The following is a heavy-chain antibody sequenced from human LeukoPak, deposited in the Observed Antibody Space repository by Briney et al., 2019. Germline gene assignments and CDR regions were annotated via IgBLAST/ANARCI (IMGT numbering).Heavy chain of an antibody. CDR3: ARDAHYGSGSSFDY. D-gene: IGHD3-10*01. Sequence: SVKVSCKASGSTFSNYAVSWVRQAPGQGLEWMGEIIPIFGTANYAQKFQGRVTFAADESTSTAYLDLSNLRSEDTAVYYCARDAHYGSGSSFDYWGQGTLVTVSS. V-gene: IGHV1-69*01. J-gene: IGHJ4*02. CDR1: GSTFSNYA. CDR2: IIPIFGTA.